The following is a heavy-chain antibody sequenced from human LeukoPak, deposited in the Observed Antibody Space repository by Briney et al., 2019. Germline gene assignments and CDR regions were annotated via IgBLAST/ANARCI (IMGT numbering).Heavy chain of an antibody. CDR2: INTDGSST. CDR1: GFTFSSYW. J-gene: IGHJ5*02. Sequence: GGSLRLSCAASGFTFSSYWMHWVRQAPGKGLVWVSRINTDGSSTSYADSVKGRFTISRDNAKNTLYLQMNSLRAEDTAVYYCARESGIAAALDLWGQGTLVTVSS. V-gene: IGHV3-74*01. D-gene: IGHD6-13*01. CDR3: ARESGIAAALDL.